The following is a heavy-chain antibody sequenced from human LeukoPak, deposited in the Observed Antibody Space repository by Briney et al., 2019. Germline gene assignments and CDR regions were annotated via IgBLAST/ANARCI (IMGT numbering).Heavy chain of an antibody. CDR2: IYYSGST. CDR1: GGSISSYY. J-gene: IGHJ4*02. D-gene: IGHD4-17*01. Sequence: SETLSLTCTVSGGSISSYYWNWIRQSPGKGLEWIGYIYYSGSTNYNPSLKSRVTISVDTSKNQFSLKLSSVTAADTAVYYCARSSKADYGDYGPHYWGQGTLVTVSS. V-gene: IGHV4-59*01. CDR3: ARSSKADYGDYGPHY.